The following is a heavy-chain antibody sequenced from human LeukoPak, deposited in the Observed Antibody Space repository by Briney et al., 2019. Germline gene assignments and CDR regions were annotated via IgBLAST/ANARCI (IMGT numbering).Heavy chain of an antibody. D-gene: IGHD2-2*01. CDR3: ARDGPYCSSTSCLYFDY. CDR1: GFTFSSYS. V-gene: IGHV3-48*01. CDR2: ISSSSSTI. Sequence: PGGSLRLSCAVSGFTFSSYSMNWVRQAPGKGLEWVSYISSSSSTIYYADSVKGRFTISRDNAKNSLYLQMNSLRAEDTAVYYCARDGPYCSSTSCLYFDYWGQGTLVTVSS. J-gene: IGHJ4*02.